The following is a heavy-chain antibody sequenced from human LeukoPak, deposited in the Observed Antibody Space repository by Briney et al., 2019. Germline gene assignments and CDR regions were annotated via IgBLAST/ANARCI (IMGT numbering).Heavy chain of an antibody. CDR1: GFTVSSNY. CDR2: IYSGGST. D-gene: IGHD3-10*01. Sequence: GGSLRLSCAASGFTVSSNYMSWVRQAPGKGLEWVSVIYSGGSTYYAASVKGRFTISRDNSKNTLYLQMNSLRAEDTAVYYCATLGAGYGSVSRGIYAFDCWGQGALVTVSS. CDR3: ATLGAGYGSVSRGIYAFDC. V-gene: IGHV3-53*01. J-gene: IGHJ4*02.